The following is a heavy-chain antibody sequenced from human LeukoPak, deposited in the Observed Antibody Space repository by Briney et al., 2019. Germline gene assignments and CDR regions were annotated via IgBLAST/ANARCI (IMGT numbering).Heavy chain of an antibody. CDR1: GGTFSSYA. CDR3: ARGSYYDSSGTDDYFDY. D-gene: IGHD3-22*01. CDR2: IIPICGTA. J-gene: IGHJ4*02. V-gene: IGHV1-69*13. Sequence: SVKVSCKASGGTFSSYAISWVRQAPGQGGEWMGGIIPICGTANYAQKFQGRVTITADESTSTAYMELSSLRSEDTAVYYCARGSYYDSSGTDDYFDYWGQGTLVTVSS.